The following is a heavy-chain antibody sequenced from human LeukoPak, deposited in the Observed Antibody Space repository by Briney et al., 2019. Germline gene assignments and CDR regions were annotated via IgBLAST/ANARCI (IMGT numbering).Heavy chain of an antibody. D-gene: IGHD3-16*01. V-gene: IGHV3-23*01. CDR2: IAYIGS. CDR1: GFIFRDYA. J-gene: IGHJ4*02. CDR3: VKGLHMLDY. Sequence: PGGSLRLSCAASGFIFRDYAMTWVRQTPGKGPEWVSTIAYIGSFYADSVKGRFSISTDDSKNTLYLQMNNLRADDSAVYFCVKGLHMLDYWGQGTLVTVSS.